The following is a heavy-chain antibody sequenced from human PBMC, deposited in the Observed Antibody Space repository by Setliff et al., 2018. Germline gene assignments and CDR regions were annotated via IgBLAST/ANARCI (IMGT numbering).Heavy chain of an antibody. CDR2: ISWNSGIV. Sequence: GGSLRLSCAASGFTFEDYAMHWVRQAPGKGLEWVSGISWNSGIVAYADSVKGRFTISRDNAKNSLYLQMNSLRAEDMALYYCAKGYCSSTSCYVDYWGQGTLVTVSS. V-gene: IGHV3-9*03. CDR1: GFTFEDYA. CDR3: AKGYCSSTSCYVDY. D-gene: IGHD2-2*01. J-gene: IGHJ4*02.